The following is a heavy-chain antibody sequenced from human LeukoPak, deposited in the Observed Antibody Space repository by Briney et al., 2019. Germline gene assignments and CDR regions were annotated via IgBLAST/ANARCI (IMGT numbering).Heavy chain of an antibody. CDR3: ARGGTNYYYYYMDV. CDR1: GFTFSSYA. D-gene: IGHD1-14*01. J-gene: IGHJ6*03. CDR2: ISYDGSNK. Sequence: GRSLRFSCAASGFTFSSYAMHWVRQAPGKGLEWVAVISYDGSNKYYADSVKGRFTISRDNSKNTLYLQMNSLRAEDTAVYYCARGGTNYYYYYMDVWGKGTTVTVSS. V-gene: IGHV3-30-3*01.